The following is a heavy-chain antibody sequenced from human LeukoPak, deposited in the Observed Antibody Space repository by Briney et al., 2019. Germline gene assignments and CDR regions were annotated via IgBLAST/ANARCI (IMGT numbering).Heavy chain of an antibody. D-gene: IGHD3-22*01. Sequence: SETLSLTCTVSGGSISSYYWSWIRQPAGKGLEWIGRIYTSGSTNYNPSLKSRVTMSVDTSKNQFSLKLSSVTAADTAVYYCARDISYYDSSGYYAGGAFDIWGQGTMVTVSS. J-gene: IGHJ3*02. CDR3: ARDISYYDSSGYYAGGAFDI. CDR1: GGSISSYY. V-gene: IGHV4-4*07. CDR2: IYTSGST.